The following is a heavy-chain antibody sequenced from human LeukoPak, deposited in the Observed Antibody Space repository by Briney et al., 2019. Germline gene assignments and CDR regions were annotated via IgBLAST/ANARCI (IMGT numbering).Heavy chain of an antibody. V-gene: IGHV1-69*13. CDR2: IIPIFGTA. CDR3: ARRVGPFYDSSGYMYDY. Sequence: SVKVSCKASGGTFSSYAISWARQAPGQGLEWMGGIIPIFGTANYAQKFQGRVTITADESTSTAYMELSSLRSEDTAVYYCARRVGPFYDSSGYMYDYWGQGTLVTVSS. J-gene: IGHJ4*02. CDR1: GGTFSSYA. D-gene: IGHD3-22*01.